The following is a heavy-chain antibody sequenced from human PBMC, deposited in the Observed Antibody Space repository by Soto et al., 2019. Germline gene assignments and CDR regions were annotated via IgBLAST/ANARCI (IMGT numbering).Heavy chain of an antibody. D-gene: IGHD2-8*02. CDR2: ISYDGSNK. CDR1: GFTFSSYA. CDR3: ARDRTGFFDY. Sequence: QVPLVESGGGVVQPGRSLRLSCAASGFTFSSYAIHWVRQAPGKGLECVAVISYDGSNKYYADSVKGRFTISRDNSKSTLYLQMNSLRAEDTAVYYCARDRTGFFDYWGQGIMVTVSS. J-gene: IGHJ4*02. V-gene: IGHV3-30-3*01.